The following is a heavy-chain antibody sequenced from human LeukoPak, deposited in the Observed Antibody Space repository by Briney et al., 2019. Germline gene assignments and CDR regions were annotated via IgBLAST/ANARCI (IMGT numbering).Heavy chain of an antibody. CDR2: IYYSGST. V-gene: IGHV4-59*12. D-gene: IGHD6-19*01. CDR3: ARVLEGSSGQHWYFDL. Sequence: PSETLSLTCTVSGGSMSSYYWSWIRQPPGKGLEWIGYIYYSGSTNYNPSLKSRVTISVDTSKNQFSLRLSSVTAADTAVYYCARVLEGSSGQHWYFDLWGRGTLVTVSS. CDR1: GGSMSSYY. J-gene: IGHJ2*01.